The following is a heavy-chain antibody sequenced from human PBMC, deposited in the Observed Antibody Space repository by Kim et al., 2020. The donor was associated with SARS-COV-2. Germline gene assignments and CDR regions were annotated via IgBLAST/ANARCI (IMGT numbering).Heavy chain of an antibody. Sequence: GGSLRLSCAASGFTFSSYGMHWVRQAPGKGLEWVAVIWYDGSNKYYADSVKGRFTISRDNSKNTLYLQMNSLRAEDTAVYYCAREDTWIQPYSLPVYWGQGTLVTVSS. J-gene: IGHJ4*02. D-gene: IGHD5-18*01. V-gene: IGHV3-33*01. CDR3: AREDTWIQPYSLPVY. CDR1: GFTFSSYG. CDR2: IWYDGSNK.